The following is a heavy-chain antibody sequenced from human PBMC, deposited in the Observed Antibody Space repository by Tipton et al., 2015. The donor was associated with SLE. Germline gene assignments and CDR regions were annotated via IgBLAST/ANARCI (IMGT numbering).Heavy chain of an antibody. CDR2: IYYSGSP. CDR3: ARVRGRGYFQH. CDR1: GGSISSYY. Sequence: LRLSCTVSGGSISSYYWSWIRQPPGKGLEWIGYIYYSGSPNYNPSLKSRVTIAVDTSKNQFSLKLSSVTGADTAVYYCARVRGRGYFQHWGQGTLVTVSS. D-gene: IGHD3-10*01. J-gene: IGHJ1*01. V-gene: IGHV4-59*01.